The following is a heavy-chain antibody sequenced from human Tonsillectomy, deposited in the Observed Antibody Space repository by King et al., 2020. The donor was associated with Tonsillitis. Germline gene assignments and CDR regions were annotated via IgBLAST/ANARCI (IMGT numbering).Heavy chain of an antibody. V-gene: IGHV3-48*03. J-gene: IGHJ5*02. CDR1: GFSFSSYD. D-gene: IGHD5-18*01. Sequence: VQLVQSGGGLVQPGGSLRLSCAASGFSFSSYDMDWVRQAPGKGLEWLSYISTSGNTRYYADSVKGRFTISRDNANNSLFLQMNSLTVEDTAIYYCARDVSDGYGASWWFDPWGQGTLVTVSS. CDR3: ARDVSDGYGASWWFDP. CDR2: ISTSGNTR.